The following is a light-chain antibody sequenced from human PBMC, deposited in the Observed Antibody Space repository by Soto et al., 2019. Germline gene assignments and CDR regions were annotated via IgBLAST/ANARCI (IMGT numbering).Light chain of an antibody. CDR1: ISDVGGYDY. V-gene: IGLV2-8*01. CDR3: SSYVDTNSFI. Sequence: QSVLTQHASASGALGQSVTISCTGTISDVGGYDYVSWYQQHPGKGPKVLIYEVNKRPSGVPDRFSGSKSGNTASLTVSGLQPEDEADYYCSSYVDTNSFIFGTGTKVTVL. CDR2: EVN. J-gene: IGLJ1*01.